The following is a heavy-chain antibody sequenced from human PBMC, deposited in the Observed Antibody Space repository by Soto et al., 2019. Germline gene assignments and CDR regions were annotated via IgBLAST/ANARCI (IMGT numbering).Heavy chain of an antibody. CDR3: AKDWGFTMVRGVILPDAFDI. D-gene: IGHD3-10*01. CDR1: VFAFSSYV. Sequence: SQRLSCAASVFAFSSYVMHWVRQAPGKGLEWVAVISYDGSNKYYADSVKGRFTISRDNSKNTLYLQMNSLRAEDTAVYYCAKDWGFTMVRGVILPDAFDIWGQGTMVTVSS. J-gene: IGHJ3*02. CDR2: ISYDGSNK. V-gene: IGHV3-30*18.